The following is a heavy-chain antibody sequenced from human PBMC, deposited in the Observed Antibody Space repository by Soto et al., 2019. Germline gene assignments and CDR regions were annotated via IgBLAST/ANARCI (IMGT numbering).Heavy chain of an antibody. CDR2: IYYSGST. CDR3: AREGYCSGGSCYNGVGWFDP. J-gene: IGHJ5*02. V-gene: IGHV4-31*03. CDR1: GGSISSGGYY. Sequence: QVQLQESGPGLVKPSQTLSLTCTVSGGSISSGGYYWSWIRQHPGKGLEWIGYIYYSGSTYYNPSLKGRVTISVDTSKNQFSLKLSSVTAADTAVYYCAREGYCSGGSCYNGVGWFDPWGQGTLVTVSS. D-gene: IGHD2-15*01.